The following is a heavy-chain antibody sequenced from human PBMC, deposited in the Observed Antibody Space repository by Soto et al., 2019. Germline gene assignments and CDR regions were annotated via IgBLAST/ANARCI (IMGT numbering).Heavy chain of an antibody. CDR3: VRPGSIGARLNYCDP. CDR1: GYNFASFW. D-gene: IGHD6-6*01. CDR2: IYPGDSDT. V-gene: IGHV5-51*01. J-gene: IGHJ5*02. Sequence: PGESLKISCQGSGYNFASFWIAWVRQMPGKGLEWMGIIYPGDSDTRYSPSFQGQVTISADKSINTAYLQWSSLRASDTAIYYCVRPGSIGARLNYCDPWDQANQVTVSS.